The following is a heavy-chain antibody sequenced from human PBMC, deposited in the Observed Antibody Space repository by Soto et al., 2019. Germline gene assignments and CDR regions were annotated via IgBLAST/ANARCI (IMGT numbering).Heavy chain of an antibody. CDR2: INAGNGNT. V-gene: IGHV1-3*01. CDR1: GYTFTSYA. Sequence: GDSVKPSCKASGYTFTSYAMHWVRQAPGQRLEWMGWINAGNGNTKYSQKFQGRVTITRDTSASTAYMELSSLRSEDTAVYCCASKYCSSTFSRSSKYYYDVMDFCGHGSTVIGS. D-gene: IGHD2-2*01. CDR3: ASKYCSSTFSRSSKYYYDVMDF. J-gene: IGHJ6*02.